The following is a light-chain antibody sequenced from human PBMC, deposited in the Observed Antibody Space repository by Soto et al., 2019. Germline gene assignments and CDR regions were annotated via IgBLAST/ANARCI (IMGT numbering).Light chain of an antibody. V-gene: IGKV3-11*01. CDR2: DAS. CDR3: QQRSDWPLT. J-gene: IGKJ4*01. Sequence: EIVLTQSPTTLSLSPGERATLSCRASQSVSSYFAWYQQKPGQAPRLLIYDASTRAAGIPARFSGSGSGTDFTLTIGSLDPEDFAVYYCQQRSDWPLTFGGGTKVEIK. CDR1: QSVSSY.